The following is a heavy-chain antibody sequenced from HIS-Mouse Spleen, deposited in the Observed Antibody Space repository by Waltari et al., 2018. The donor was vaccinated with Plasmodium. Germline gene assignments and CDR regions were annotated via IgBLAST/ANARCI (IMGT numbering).Heavy chain of an antibody. V-gene: IGHV4-34*01. J-gene: IGHJ3*02. CDR1: GGSSSGYY. D-gene: IGHD3-9*01. Sequence: QVQLQQWGAGLLKPSETLSLTCAVYGGSSSGYYWTWIRQPPGKGVEWIGEINHSGSTNYNPSLKSRVTISVDTSKNQFSLKLSSVTAADTAVYYCARAPIRDAFDIWGQGTMVTVSS. CDR2: INHSGST. CDR3: ARAPIRDAFDI.